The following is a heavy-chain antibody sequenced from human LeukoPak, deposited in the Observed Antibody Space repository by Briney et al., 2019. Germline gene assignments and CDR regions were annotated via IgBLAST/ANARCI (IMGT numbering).Heavy chain of an antibody. V-gene: IGHV1-18*01. D-gene: IGHD3-9*01. CDR3: AREPEPYYDILTGYYTPSRWFDP. CDR2: ISAYNGNT. CDR1: GYTFTSYG. J-gene: IGHJ5*02. Sequence: ASVKVSCKASGYTFTSYGISWVRQAPGQGLEWKGWISAYNGNTNYARKLQGRVTMTTDISTSTAYMELRSLRSDDTAVYYCAREPEPYYDILTGYYTPSRWFDPWGQGTLVTVSS.